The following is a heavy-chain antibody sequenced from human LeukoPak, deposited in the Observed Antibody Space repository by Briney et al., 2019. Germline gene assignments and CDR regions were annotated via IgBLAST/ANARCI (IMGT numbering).Heavy chain of an antibody. CDR3: ARQTGFGARDTYATFDY. CDR2: IYGGDSDT. CDR1: GYSFTRYW. J-gene: IGHJ4*02. V-gene: IGHV5-51*01. D-gene: IGHD2-2*01. Sequence: GESLKISCQGSGYSFTRYWIGWVRQKPGKGLEWMGIIYGGDSDTGYSPSFQGQVTISADKSISTAYLQWSSLKASDTAMYYCARQTGFGARDTYATFDYWGQGTLVTVS.